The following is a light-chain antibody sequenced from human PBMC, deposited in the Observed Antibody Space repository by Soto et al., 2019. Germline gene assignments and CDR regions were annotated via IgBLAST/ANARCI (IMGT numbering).Light chain of an antibody. V-gene: IGKV3-15*01. CDR3: QQYNKWPLT. J-gene: IGKJ4*01. CDR1: QSVSSD. CDR2: DAF. Sequence: EIVMTQSPATLSGSPGERATLSCRASQSVSSDLAWYQQKPGQAPRLLIYDAFTGATGIPARFSGSVSGTGFTLTISSLQSEDFAVYYCQQYNKWPLTFGGGTKVEIK.